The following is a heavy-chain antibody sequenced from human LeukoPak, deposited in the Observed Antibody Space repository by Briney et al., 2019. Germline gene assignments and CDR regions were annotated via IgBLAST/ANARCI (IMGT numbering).Heavy chain of an antibody. CDR3: ARIGYYDSSGPDAFDI. V-gene: IGHV3-7*01. CDR2: IKQDGSEK. Sequence: GGSLRLSCADSGFTFSNFWMSWVRQAPGKGLEWVANIKQDGSEKYYVDSVKGRFTISRDNAKNSLYLQMNSLRAEDTAVYYCARIGYYDSSGPDAFDIWGQGTMVTVSS. D-gene: IGHD3-22*01. J-gene: IGHJ3*02. CDR1: GFTFSNFW.